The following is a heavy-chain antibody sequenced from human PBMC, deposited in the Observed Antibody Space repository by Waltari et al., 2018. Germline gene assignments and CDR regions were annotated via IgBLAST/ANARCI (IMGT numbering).Heavy chain of an antibody. D-gene: IGHD6-19*01. CDR3: APGRIAVATAFDY. J-gene: IGHJ4*02. Sequence: QVQLVQSGAEVKRPGASVKVSCKASGYTFTSFAMHWVRQAPGQRLEWMGWINAGNGNTKYSQKFQGRVTITRDTSASTAYMELSSLRSEDTAVYYCAPGRIAVATAFDYWGQGTLVTVSS. V-gene: IGHV1-3*01. CDR1: GYTFTSFA. CDR2: INAGNGNT.